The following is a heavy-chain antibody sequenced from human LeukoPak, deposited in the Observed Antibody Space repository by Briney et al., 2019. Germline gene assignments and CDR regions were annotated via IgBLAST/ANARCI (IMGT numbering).Heavy chain of an antibody. CDR3: AREGRGLGYCSSTSCYGAFDY. CDR2: INAGNGNT. Sequence: ASVKVSCKASGYTFTSYAMRWVRQAPGQRLEWMGWINAGNGNTKYSQKFQGRVTITRDTSASTACMELSSLRSEDTAVYYCAREGRGLGYCSSTSCYGAFDYWGQGTLVTVSS. V-gene: IGHV1-3*01. J-gene: IGHJ4*02. CDR1: GYTFTSYA. D-gene: IGHD2-2*01.